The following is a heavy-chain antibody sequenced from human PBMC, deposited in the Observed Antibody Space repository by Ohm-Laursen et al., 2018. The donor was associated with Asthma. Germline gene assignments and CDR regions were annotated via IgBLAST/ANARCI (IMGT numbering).Heavy chain of an antibody. V-gene: IGHV3-53*01. CDR3: AVVPAADDAFDI. D-gene: IGHD2-2*01. J-gene: IGHJ3*02. CDR2: IYSGGST. CDR1: GFTVSSNY. Sequence: SLRLSCAASGFTVSSNYMSWVRQAPGKGLEWVSVIYSGGSTYYADSVKGRFTISRDNSKNTLYLQMNSLRAEDTAVYYCAVVPAADDAFDIWGQGTMVTVSS.